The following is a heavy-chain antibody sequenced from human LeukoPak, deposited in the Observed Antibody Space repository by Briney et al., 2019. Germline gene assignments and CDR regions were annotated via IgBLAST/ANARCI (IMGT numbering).Heavy chain of an antibody. D-gene: IGHD5-24*01. Sequence: ASVKVSCKASGGTFSSYAISWVRQAPGQGLEWMGGIIPIFGTANYAQKFQGRVTITADESTSTAYMGQSSLRSEDTAVYYCARTSREMTTSTGYFDYWGQGTLVTVSS. CDR2: IIPIFGTA. J-gene: IGHJ4*02. CDR3: ARTSREMTTSTGYFDY. CDR1: GGTFSSYA. V-gene: IGHV1-69*13.